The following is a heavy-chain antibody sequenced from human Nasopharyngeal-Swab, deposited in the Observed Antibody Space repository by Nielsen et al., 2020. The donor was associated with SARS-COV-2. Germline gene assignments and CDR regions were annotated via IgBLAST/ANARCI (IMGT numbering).Heavy chain of an antibody. CDR2: ISSSGDY. J-gene: IGHJ4*02. CDR1: GSTFSSYT. Sequence: GESLKISCAASGSTFSSYTMNWVRQAPGKGLEWVSAISSSGDYAASVKGRFTISRDNAKNSLYLQMNSLRAEDTAVYYCVRDTPAMFAYWGQGMLVTVSS. CDR3: VRDTPAMFAY. V-gene: IGHV3-21*01.